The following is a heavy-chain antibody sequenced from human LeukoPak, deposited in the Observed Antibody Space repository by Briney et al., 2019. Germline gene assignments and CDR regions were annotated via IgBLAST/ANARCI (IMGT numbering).Heavy chain of an antibody. J-gene: IGHJ1*01. V-gene: IGHV4-59*01. CDR2: IYYSGST. Sequence: PSETLSLTCTVSGDSINNYYWSWIRQPPGKGLEWIGYIYYSGSTNYNPPLKSRVTTSVDTSKNQFSLKLSSVTAADTAVYYCARGPSYYDFWSGYYEYFQHWGQGTLVTVSS. CDR1: GDSINNYY. D-gene: IGHD3-3*01. CDR3: ARGPSYYDFWSGYYEYFQH.